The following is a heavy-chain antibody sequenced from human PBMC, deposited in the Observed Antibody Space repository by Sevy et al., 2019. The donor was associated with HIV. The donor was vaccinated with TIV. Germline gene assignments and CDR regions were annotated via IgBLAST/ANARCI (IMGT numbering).Heavy chain of an antibody. V-gene: IGHV3-53*01. CDR2: IYSDGTT. Sequence: GESLKISCAASGFTVSRNFMSWIRQAPGKGLEWVSIIYSDGTTFYADSVKGRFTISRDNSRNTLYLQMNTLRAEDTVVYYCVGADRPNQGDFWGQGTLVTVSS. J-gene: IGHJ4*02. D-gene: IGHD6-6*01. CDR3: VGADRPNQGDF. CDR1: GFTVSRNF.